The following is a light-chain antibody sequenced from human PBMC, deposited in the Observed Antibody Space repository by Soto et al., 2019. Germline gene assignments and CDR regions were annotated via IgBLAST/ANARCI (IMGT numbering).Light chain of an antibody. CDR2: TAS. Sequence: IHMTRSPSSVSASVLDIVGTGFLGSQSISSCLAWYQLKPGKAPKLLIYTASTLQTGVPSRFSGSGSGTEFTLTISSLQPDDFATYYCQHYYSYSEAFGQGTKVDIK. CDR1: QSISSC. J-gene: IGKJ1*01. CDR3: QHYYSYSEA. V-gene: IGKV1-5*03.